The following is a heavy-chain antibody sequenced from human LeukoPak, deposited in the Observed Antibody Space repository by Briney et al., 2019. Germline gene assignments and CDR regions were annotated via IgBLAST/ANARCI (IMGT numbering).Heavy chain of an antibody. Sequence: GGSLRLSGAASGFTFSSYAMNWVRQAPGKGLEWVAFIRYDGGNMYYADSVKGRFTISRDNSKNTLYLQMNSLTAEDTAVYYCSKENVNTAMIGEGFDFWGQGTLVTVSS. CDR1: GFTFSSYA. CDR2: IRYDGGNM. CDR3: SKENVNTAMIGEGFDF. J-gene: IGHJ4*02. D-gene: IGHD5-18*01. V-gene: IGHV3-30*02.